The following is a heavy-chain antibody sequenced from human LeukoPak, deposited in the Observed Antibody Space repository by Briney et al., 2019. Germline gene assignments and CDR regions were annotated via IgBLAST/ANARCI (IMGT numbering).Heavy chain of an antibody. CDR3: ARGGEGYNDDVFEV. V-gene: IGHV4-59*11. CDR1: GDSIRSHY. D-gene: IGHD5-24*01. CDR2: IYNSATT. Sequence: SEPPSLTCTVSGDSIRSHYCAWIRQSPGKGLEWIGHIYNSATTDYNPSFKSRVTISLDTSKKQFSLKMTSVTALDSAVYYCARGGEGYNDDVFEVWGLGTAFTVSS. J-gene: IGHJ3*01.